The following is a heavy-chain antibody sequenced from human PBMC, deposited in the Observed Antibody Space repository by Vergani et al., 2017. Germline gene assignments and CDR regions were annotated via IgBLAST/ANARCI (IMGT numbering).Heavy chain of an antibody. D-gene: IGHD5-18*01. Sequence: EVQLVESGGGVVKPGGSLTISCATSGCDFTNSAMSWIRQAPGRGLQWVSSITRGSKSIYYADSVKGRFTITRDDVKKSLLLRMNNLKVDDTAIYYCARTRSPIAMIRQFEQWGQGTLVTVSS. J-gene: IGHJ4*02. CDR2: ITRGSKSI. CDR1: GCDFTNSA. CDR3: ARTRSPIAMIRQFEQ. V-gene: IGHV3-21*01.